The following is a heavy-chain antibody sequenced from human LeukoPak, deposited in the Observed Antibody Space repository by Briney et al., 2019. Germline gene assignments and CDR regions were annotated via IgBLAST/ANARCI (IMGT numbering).Heavy chain of an antibody. V-gene: IGHV4-39*07. Sequence: SETLSLTCTVSGGSISSYYWSWIRQPPGKGLEWIGSIYYSGSTYYNPSLKSRVTISVDTSKNQFSLKLSSVTAADTAVYYCARVSIAAAGWFDYWGQGTLVTVSS. CDR3: ARVSIAAAGWFDY. CDR2: IYYSGST. D-gene: IGHD6-13*01. J-gene: IGHJ4*02. CDR1: GGSISSYY.